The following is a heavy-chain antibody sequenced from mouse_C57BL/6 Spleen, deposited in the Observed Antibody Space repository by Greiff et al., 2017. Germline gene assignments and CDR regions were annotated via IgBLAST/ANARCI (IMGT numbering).Heavy chain of an antibody. CDR1: GFTFSSYT. CDR2: ISGGGGNT. D-gene: IGHD2-2*01. V-gene: IGHV5-9*01. Sequence: EVQRVESGGGLVKPGGSLKLSCAASGFTFSSYTMSWVRQTPEKRLEWVATISGGGGNTYYPDSVKGRFTISRDNAKNTLYLQMSSLRSEDTALYYCARQGYYGYDEGYYYAMDYWGQGTSVTVSS. CDR3: ARQGYYGYDEGYYYAMDY. J-gene: IGHJ4*01.